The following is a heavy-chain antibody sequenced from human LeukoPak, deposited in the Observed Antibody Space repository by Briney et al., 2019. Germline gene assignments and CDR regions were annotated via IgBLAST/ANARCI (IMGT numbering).Heavy chain of an antibody. J-gene: IGHJ4*02. Sequence: AASVKVSCKASGYTFTNYGISWVRQAPGQGLEWMGWINPSSGVTNYAQKFQGRVTMTRDTSISTAYMELSRLRSDDGADDTAVYYCARVDDSSGYRSWSFDYWGQGTLVTVSS. CDR3: ARVDDSSGYRSWSFDY. CDR2: INPSSGVT. D-gene: IGHD3-22*01. CDR1: GYTFTNYG. V-gene: IGHV1-2*02.